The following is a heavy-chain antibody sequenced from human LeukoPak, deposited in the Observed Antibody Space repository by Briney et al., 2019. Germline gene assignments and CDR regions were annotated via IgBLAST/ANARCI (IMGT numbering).Heavy chain of an antibody. CDR3: AKDRSSSWTWTIDY. Sequence: GGSLRLSCAASGFTFSSYAMHWVRQAPGKGLEWVALISYDGSNEYYADSVKGRFTISRDKSKNTLYLQMNSLRAEDTAAYYCAKDRSSSWTWTIDYWGQGTLVTVSS. D-gene: IGHD6-13*01. CDR2: ISYDGSNE. V-gene: IGHV3-30*18. J-gene: IGHJ4*02. CDR1: GFTFSSYA.